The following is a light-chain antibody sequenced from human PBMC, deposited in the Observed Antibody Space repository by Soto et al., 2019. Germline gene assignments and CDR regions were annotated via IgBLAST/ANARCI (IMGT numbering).Light chain of an antibody. CDR3: LQDYNYPWT. CDR1: QSISSY. J-gene: IGKJ1*01. Sequence: IQMTQSPSSLSASVGDRVTITCRASQSISSYLNWYQQKPGEAPKLLIYDASALPRGVPSRFSGSGSGTDFTLTIGSLQPEDFATYYCLQDYNYPWTFGQGTKVDIK. CDR2: DAS. V-gene: IGKV1-6*01.